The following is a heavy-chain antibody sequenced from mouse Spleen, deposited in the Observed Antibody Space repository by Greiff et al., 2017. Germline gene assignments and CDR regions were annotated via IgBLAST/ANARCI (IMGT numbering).Heavy chain of an antibody. CDR2: IRLKSNNYAT. V-gene: IGHV6-6*02. CDR3: TDGNLFAY. Sequence: EVHLVESGGGLVQPGGSMKLSCEASGFTFSNYWMNWVRQSPEKGLEWVAEIRLKSNNYATHYAESVKGRFTISRDDSKSSVYLQMNNLRAEDTGIYYCTDGNLFAYWGQGTLVTVSA. J-gene: IGHJ3*01. CDR1: GFTFSNYW. D-gene: IGHD2-1*01.